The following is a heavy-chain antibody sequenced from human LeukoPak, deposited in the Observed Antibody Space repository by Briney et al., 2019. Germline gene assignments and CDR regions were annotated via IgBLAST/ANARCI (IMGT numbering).Heavy chain of an antibody. Sequence: PGGSLRLSCAASGFTFRNYWMSWVRQAPGQGLEWVANISPDGSDRYYVDSVKGRFIISRGNVQNLLYMYMNNLRADDTAVYYCARDLGFSSEDYWGQGTLVTVSS. D-gene: IGHD3-22*01. J-gene: IGHJ4*02. CDR3: ARDLGFSSEDY. CDR1: GFTFRNYW. V-gene: IGHV3-7*01. CDR2: ISPDGSDR.